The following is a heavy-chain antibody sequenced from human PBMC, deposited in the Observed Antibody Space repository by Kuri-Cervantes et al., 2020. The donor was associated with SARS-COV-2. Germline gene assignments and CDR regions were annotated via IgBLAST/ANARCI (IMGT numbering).Heavy chain of an antibody. J-gene: IGHJ6*02. Sequence: SGPTLVKPTQTFALTCTFSGFSLSTTGVGVGWIRQPPGKALEWLAVIYWDDDKPYTPSLISGLTISKDTSKNQVVLTMTNMDPVDTATYYCARIRVEMATIGDYYYYGMDVWGQGTTVTVSS. CDR2: IYWDDDK. CDR1: GFSLSTTGVG. CDR3: ARIRVEMATIGDYYYYGMDV. D-gene: IGHD5-24*01. V-gene: IGHV2-5*02.